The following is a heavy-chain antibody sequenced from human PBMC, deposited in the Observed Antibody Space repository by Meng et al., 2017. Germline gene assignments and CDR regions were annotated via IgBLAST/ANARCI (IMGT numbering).Heavy chain of an antibody. D-gene: IGHD2-21*02. CDR2: IYYSGST. CDR3: ARANAKSYCGGDCYPYFDY. J-gene: IGHJ4*02. V-gene: IGHV4-39*07. Sequence: DLQESGPGLVNPSGPLSPTCSGSGGSIRSSSYDWGWIRQPPGKGLEWIGSIYYSGSTYYNPSLKSRVTISVDTSKNQFSLKLSSVTAADTAVYYCARANAKSYCGGDCYPYFDYWGQGTLVTVSS. CDR1: GGSIRSSSYD.